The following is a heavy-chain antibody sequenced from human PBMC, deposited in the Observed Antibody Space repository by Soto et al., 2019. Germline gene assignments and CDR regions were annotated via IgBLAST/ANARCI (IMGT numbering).Heavy chain of an antibody. D-gene: IGHD1-26*01. CDR1: GGSISSYC. CDR3: ARRYGGNFAS. CDR2: IYYSRST. J-gene: IGHJ4*02. Sequence: QVQLQESGPGLVQPSETLSLTCTVSGGSISSYCWRSIRPPPGKGLYWIGYIYYSRSTNYNPAPKSRVTIPVDTSKKQFSMRLSSVTAADTAVSYCARRYGGNFASWGQGTLVTFSS. V-gene: IGHV4-59*01.